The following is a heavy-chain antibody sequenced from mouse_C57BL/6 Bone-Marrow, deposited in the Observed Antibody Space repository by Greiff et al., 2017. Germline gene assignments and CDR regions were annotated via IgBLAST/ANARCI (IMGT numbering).Heavy chain of an antibody. CDR1: GFTFSSYG. Sequence: EVKLVESGGDLVKPGGSLKLSCAASGFTFSSYGMSWVRQTPDKRLEWVATISSGGSYTYYPDSVKGRFTISRDNAKNTLYLQMSSLKSEDTAMYYSARLAGTYFDYWGQGTTLTVSS. J-gene: IGHJ2*01. CDR3: ARLAGTYFDY. CDR2: ISSGGSYT. D-gene: IGHD4-1*01. V-gene: IGHV5-6*01.